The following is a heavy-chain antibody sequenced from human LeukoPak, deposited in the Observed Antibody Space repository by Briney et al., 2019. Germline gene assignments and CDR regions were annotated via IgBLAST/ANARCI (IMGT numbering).Heavy chain of an antibody. V-gene: IGHV3-9*01. Sequence: PGGSLRLSRATSGFIFSTCWMHWVRQAPGKGLEWVSGISWNSGSIGYADSVKGRFTISRDNAKNSLYLQMNSLRAEDTALYYCAKHTKQQDAFDIWGQGTMVTVSS. CDR2: ISWNSGSI. CDR1: GFIFSTCW. J-gene: IGHJ3*02. CDR3: AKHTKQQDAFDI. D-gene: IGHD6-13*01.